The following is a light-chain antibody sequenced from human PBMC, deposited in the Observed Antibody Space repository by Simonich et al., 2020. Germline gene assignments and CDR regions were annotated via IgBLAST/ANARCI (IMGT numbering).Light chain of an antibody. CDR2: LNIDGSH. V-gene: IGLV4-69*01. CDR1: SGHSRYD. Sequence: LLLTQSPSASASLGASVKLPCTLSSGHSRYDLAWHQQQPETGPRYLMKLNIDGSHSKGDGIPDRFSGSSSGAERYLTISSLQSEDEADYYCQTWGTGIQVFGGGTKLTVL. CDR3: QTWGTGIQV. J-gene: IGLJ3*02.